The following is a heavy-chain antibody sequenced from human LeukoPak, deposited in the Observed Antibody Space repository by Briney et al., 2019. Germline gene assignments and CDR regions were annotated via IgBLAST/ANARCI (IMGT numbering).Heavy chain of an antibody. J-gene: IGHJ4*02. Sequence: ASVKVSCKASGYTFTGYYMHWVRQAPGQGLEWMGWINPNSGGTNYAQKFQGRVTMTRDTSISTGYMELSRLRSDDTALYYCARGELGYCVDWGQGTLVTVSS. CDR3: ARGELGYCVD. V-gene: IGHV1-2*02. CDR2: INPNSGGT. CDR1: GYTFTGYY. D-gene: IGHD2-15*01.